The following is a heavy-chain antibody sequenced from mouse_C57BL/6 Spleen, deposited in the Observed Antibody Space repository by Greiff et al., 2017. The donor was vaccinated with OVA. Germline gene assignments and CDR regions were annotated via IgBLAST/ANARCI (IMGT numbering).Heavy chain of an antibody. CDR1: GYTFTDYN. CDR3: ARNWEENFDV. CDR2: INPNNGGT. Sequence: VQLKESGPELVKPGASVKMSCKASGYTFTDYNMHWVKQSHGKSLEWIGYINPNNGGTSYNQKFKGKATLTVNKSSSTAYMELRSLTSEDSAVYYCARNWEENFDVWGTGTTVTVSS. V-gene: IGHV1-22*01. D-gene: IGHD4-1*01. J-gene: IGHJ1*03.